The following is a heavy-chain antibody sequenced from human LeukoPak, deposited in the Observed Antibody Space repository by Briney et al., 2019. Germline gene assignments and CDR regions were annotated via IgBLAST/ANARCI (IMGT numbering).Heavy chain of an antibody. D-gene: IGHD3-22*01. CDR2: MNPNSGNT. J-gene: IGHJ5*02. CDR3: ARGRHVYYYDSSGYYYEP. Sequence: ASVKVSCKASGYSFTSYAMNWVRQAPGQGLEWMGWMNPNSGNTGYAQKFQGRVTMTRNTSISTAYMELSSLRSEDTAVYYCARGRHVYYYDSSGYYYEPWGQGTLVTVSS. CDR1: GYSFTSYA. V-gene: IGHV1-8*02.